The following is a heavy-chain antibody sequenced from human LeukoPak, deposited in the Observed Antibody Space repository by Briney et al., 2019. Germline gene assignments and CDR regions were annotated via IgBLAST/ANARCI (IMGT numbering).Heavy chain of an antibody. CDR2: INPNSGGT. D-gene: IGHD2-2*01. CDR3: ARYGSGSSTSCHTN. V-gene: IGHV1-2*02. CDR1: GYTFTGYY. J-gene: IGHJ4*02. Sequence: ASVKVSCKASGYTFTGYYMHWVRQAPGQGLEWMGWINPNSGGTNYAQKFQGRVTMTRDTSISTAYMELSRLRSDDTAVYYCARYGSGSSTSCHTNWGQGTLVTVSS.